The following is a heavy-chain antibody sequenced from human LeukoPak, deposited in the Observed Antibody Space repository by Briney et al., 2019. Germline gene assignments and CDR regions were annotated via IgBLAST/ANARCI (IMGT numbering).Heavy chain of an antibody. CDR2: INSDGSST. CDR3: ARDPLYCSSTSCYGSHFDY. V-gene: IGHV3-74*01. D-gene: IGHD2-2*01. CDR1: GFTFSSYW. Sequence: PGGSLRLSCAASGFTFSSYWMHWVRQAPGKGLVWVSRINSDGSSTSYADSVKGRFTISRDNAKNTLYLQMNSLRAEDTAVYYCARDPLYCSSTSCYGSHFDYWGQGTLVTVSS. J-gene: IGHJ4*02.